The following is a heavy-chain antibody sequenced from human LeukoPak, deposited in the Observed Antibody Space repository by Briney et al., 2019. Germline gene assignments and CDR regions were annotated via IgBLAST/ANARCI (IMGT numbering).Heavy chain of an antibody. CDR3: ARADRLHGGPYLIGP. D-gene: IGHD3-16*01. CDR1: GYTFTDYY. CDR2: INPNSGGT. J-gene: IGHJ5*02. Sequence: ASVKVSCKTSGYTFTDYYMHWVRQAPGQGLEWMGWINPNSGGTSSAQKFQRRVTMTRDTSITTVYMEGNWLTSNDTATYYCARADRLHGGPYLIGPWGQGTLVTVSS. V-gene: IGHV1-2*02.